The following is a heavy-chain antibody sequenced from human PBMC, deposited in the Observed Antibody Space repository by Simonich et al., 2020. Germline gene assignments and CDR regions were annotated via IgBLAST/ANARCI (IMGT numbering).Heavy chain of an antibody. D-gene: IGHD1-26*01. CDR3: AIEGFSGSYYDY. V-gene: IGHV4-34*01. J-gene: IGHJ4*02. CDR2: INHSGRT. CDR1: GGSFSGFY. Sequence: QVQLQQWGAGLLKPSETLSLTCDVYGGSFSGFYGSWIRQPPGKGLEWIGEINHSGRTNYTPSLKSRVTISVDTSKNQFSLKLSSVTASDTAVYYCAIEGFSGSYYDYWGQGTLVTVSS.